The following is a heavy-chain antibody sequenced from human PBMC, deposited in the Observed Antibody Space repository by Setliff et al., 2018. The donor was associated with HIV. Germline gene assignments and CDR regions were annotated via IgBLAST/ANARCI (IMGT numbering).Heavy chain of an antibody. CDR1: GGSISSGDYY. J-gene: IGHJ4*02. Sequence: SETLSLTCTVSGGSISSGDYYWSWIRQPPGKGLEWIGYIYYSGSTFYNPSLKSRFTISRDNSKNTLYLQMNSLRAEDTAVYYCANPGAYGDYGVGRGFDYWGQGTLVTVSS. V-gene: IGHV4-30-4*02. CDR2: IYYSGST. D-gene: IGHD4-17*01. CDR3: ANPGAYGDYGVGRGFDY.